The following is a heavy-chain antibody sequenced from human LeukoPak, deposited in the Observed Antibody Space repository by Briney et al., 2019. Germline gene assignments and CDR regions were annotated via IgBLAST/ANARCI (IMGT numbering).Heavy chain of an antibody. CDR3: ARASGGWYGLFDY. CDR1: GGSISSYY. V-gene: IGHV4-59*08. J-gene: IGHJ4*02. CDR2: MYYSGST. D-gene: IGHD6-19*01. Sequence: SETLSLTCTVSGGSISSYYWSWIRQPPGKGLEWIGYMYYSGSTSYNPSLKRRVTISVDTSKSQFSLNLRSVTAADTAVYYCARASGGWYGLFDYWGQGTLVTVSS.